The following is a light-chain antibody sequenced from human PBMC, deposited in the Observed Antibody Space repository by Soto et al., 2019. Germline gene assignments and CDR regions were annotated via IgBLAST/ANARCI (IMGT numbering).Light chain of an antibody. CDR1: SSDVGAYNS. CDR2: EVS. J-gene: IGLJ1*01. CDR3: SSYRSSSTYV. V-gene: IGLV2-14*01. Sequence: QSVLTQPASVSGSPGQSITISCTGTSSDVGAYNSVSWYQQYPGKAPKLMMYEVSNRPSGVSDRFSGSKSGSTASLTISGLQTGDEADYYCSSYRSSSTYVFGTGTKLTVL.